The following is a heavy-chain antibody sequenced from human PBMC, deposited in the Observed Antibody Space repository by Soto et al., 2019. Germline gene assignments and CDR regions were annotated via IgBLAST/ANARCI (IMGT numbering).Heavy chain of an antibody. CDR3: AHRVSYSASWDVRWFDS. Sequence: QITLKESGPALVEPTQTLTLTCSFSGFSLSNSGVGVGWFRQAPGKALECLGIIYWDNDRRYNPSLKDRLNIAKDTSKNQVVVTMTYMEPVDTVTYYCAHRVSYSASWDVRWFDSWGQGTPVTVS. CDR2: IYWDNDR. D-gene: IGHD3-10*01. J-gene: IGHJ5*01. CDR1: GFSLSNSGVG. V-gene: IGHV2-5*02.